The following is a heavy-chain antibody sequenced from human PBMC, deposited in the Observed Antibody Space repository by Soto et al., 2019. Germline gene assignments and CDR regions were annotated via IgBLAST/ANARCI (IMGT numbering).Heavy chain of an antibody. D-gene: IGHD3-10*01. CDR2: IMPMFGTA. V-gene: IGHV1-69*13. J-gene: IGHJ5*02. Sequence: ASWKFSCKASEGTFSSYLISWVRQAPGQGLERMGGIMPMFGTANYAQKLQDRVTITADESTRTAHMELSSLRSEDTAVYSCARARYRGGSGNFWVHWFDPWGQGTLVTVSS. CDR3: ARARYRGGSGNFWVHWFDP. CDR1: EGTFSSYL.